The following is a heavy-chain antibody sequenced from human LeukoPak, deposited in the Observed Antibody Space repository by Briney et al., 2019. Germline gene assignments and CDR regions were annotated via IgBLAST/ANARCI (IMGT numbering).Heavy chain of an antibody. D-gene: IGHD3-22*01. CDR3: TRDRGYYDSSGYCHFDY. J-gene: IGHJ4*02. Sequence: GGCLRLSCTASGFTFGDYAMSWVRQAPGKGLEWVGFIRSKAYGGTTEYAASVKGRFTISRDDSKSIAYLQMNSLKTEDTAVYYCTRDRGYYDSSGYCHFDYWGQGTLVTVSS. CDR2: IRSKAYGGTT. CDR1: GFTFGDYA. V-gene: IGHV3-49*04.